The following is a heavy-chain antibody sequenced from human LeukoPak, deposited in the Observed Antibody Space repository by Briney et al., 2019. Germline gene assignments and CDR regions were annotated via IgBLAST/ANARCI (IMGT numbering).Heavy chain of an antibody. Sequence: GTSVKVSCKASGFTFTSSAVQWVRQARGQRLEWIGWIVVGSGNTNYAQKFQERVTITRDMSTSTAYMELSSLRSEDTAVYYCAADHTVTTPHYYYYGMDVWGQGTTVTVSS. V-gene: IGHV1-58*01. D-gene: IGHD4-17*01. CDR3: AADHTVTTPHYYYYGMDV. CDR1: GFTFTSSA. CDR2: IVVGSGNT. J-gene: IGHJ6*02.